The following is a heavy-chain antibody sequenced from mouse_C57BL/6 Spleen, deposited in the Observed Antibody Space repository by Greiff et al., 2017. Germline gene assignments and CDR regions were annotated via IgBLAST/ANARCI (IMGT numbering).Heavy chain of an antibody. CDR1: GYAFSSYW. V-gene: IGHV1-80*01. CDR3: ARSGAYYWYFDV. CDR2: IYPGDGDT. Sequence: QVQLKQSGAELVKPGASVKISCKASGYAFSSYWMNWVQQRPGKGLEWIGQIYPGDGDTNYTGTFKGKATLTADKSSSTAYMQLSSLTSEDSAVYFCARSGAYYWYFDVWGKGTTVTVSS. D-gene: IGHD3-1*01. J-gene: IGHJ1*03.